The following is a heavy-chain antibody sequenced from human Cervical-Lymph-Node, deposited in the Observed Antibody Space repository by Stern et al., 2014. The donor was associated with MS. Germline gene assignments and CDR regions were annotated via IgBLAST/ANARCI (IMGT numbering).Heavy chain of an antibody. CDR1: GFTFSSYW. Sequence: EMQLVESGGGLVQPGGSLRLSCAASGFTFSSYWMSWVRQAPGKGLEWVANIKQDGSEKYYVDSVKGRFTISRDNAKNSLYLQMNSLRAEDTAVYYCARDCSVLGYGMDVWGQGTTVTVSS. J-gene: IGHJ6*02. CDR2: IKQDGSEK. V-gene: IGHV3-7*03. D-gene: IGHD3-3*02. CDR3: ARDCSVLGYGMDV.